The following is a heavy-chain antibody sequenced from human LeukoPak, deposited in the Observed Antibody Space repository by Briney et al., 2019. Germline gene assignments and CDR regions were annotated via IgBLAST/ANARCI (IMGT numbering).Heavy chain of an antibody. CDR3: ARYGSGNYYHRGFDS. CDR1: GDSISSYY. V-gene: IGHV4-59*01. J-gene: IGHJ4*02. CDR2: IYYSGTT. D-gene: IGHD3-10*01. Sequence: PSETLSLTCTVSGDSISSYYWSWIRQPTGKGLEWIGYIYYSGTTSYNPSLRSRLTISVDTSKKQFSLRLTSVTAADAAVYYCARYGSGNYYHRGFDSWGQGTLVTVSS.